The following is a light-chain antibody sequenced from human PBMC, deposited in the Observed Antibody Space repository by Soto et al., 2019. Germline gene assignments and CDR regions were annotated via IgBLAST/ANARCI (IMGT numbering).Light chain of an antibody. CDR2: SNN. Sequence: QSVLTQPPSASGTPGQRVPISCSGSSSNIGSNYVYWYQQLPGTAPKLLIYSNNQRPSGVPDRFSGSKSGTSASLAIIGLRSEDEADYYCAAWDDSLSGWVFGGGTKLTVL. V-gene: IGLV1-47*02. CDR3: AAWDDSLSGWV. J-gene: IGLJ3*02. CDR1: SSNIGSNY.